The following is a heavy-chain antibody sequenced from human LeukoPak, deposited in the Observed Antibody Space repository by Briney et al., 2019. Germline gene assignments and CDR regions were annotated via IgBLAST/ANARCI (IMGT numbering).Heavy chain of an antibody. D-gene: IGHD5-24*01. CDR1: GFTFSGSA. CDR2: IRTKANSYVT. Sequence: GGSLKLSCAASGFTFSGSAMHWVRQASGKGLEWVGRIRTKANSYVTAYAASVNGRFTISRDDSKNTAYLQMNSLKTEDTAVYYCAKGGKGKMATTTLRLPSVYYFDYWGQGTLVTVSS. J-gene: IGHJ4*02. V-gene: IGHV3-73*01. CDR3: AKGGKGKMATTTLRLPSVYYFDY.